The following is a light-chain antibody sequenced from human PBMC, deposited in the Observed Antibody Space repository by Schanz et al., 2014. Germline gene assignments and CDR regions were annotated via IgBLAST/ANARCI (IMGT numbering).Light chain of an antibody. V-gene: IGLV2-14*02. CDR1: TRDVANHNI. J-gene: IGLJ2*01. Sequence: QSALAQPASVSGSPGQSITISCTGTTRDVANHNIVSWYQQHPGKAPKLMIYDDIKRPSGVSIRFSGSTSGNTASLTISGLQGEDEAEYYCSSYTSSSTLVVFGGGTKLTVL. CDR2: DDI. CDR3: SSYTSSSTLVV.